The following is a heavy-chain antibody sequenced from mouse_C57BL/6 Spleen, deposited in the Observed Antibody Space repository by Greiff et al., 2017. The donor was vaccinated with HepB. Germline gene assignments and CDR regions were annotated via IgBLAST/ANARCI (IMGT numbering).Heavy chain of an antibody. CDR1: GYTFTDYN. CDR2: INPNNGGT. V-gene: IGHV1-18*01. J-gene: IGHJ3*01. D-gene: IGHD1-1*01. CDR3: ARRGYGSSSFAY. Sequence: EVKLVESGPELVKPGASVKIPCKASGYTFTDYNMDWVKQSHGKSLEWIGDINPNNGGTIYNQKFKGKATLTVDKSSSTAYMELRSLTSEDTAVYYCARRGYGSSSFAYWGQGTLVTVSA.